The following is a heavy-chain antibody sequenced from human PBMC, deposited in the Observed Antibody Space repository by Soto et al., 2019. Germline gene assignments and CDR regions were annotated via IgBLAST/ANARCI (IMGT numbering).Heavy chain of an antibody. J-gene: IGHJ3*02. V-gene: IGHV3-23*01. CDR2: ISGTADNT. CDR3: ARRAITGSTKWGAFDI. Sequence: GGSLRLSCSASGFSFSNYVMNWDRQAPGKGLEWVSSISGTADNTFYADSVKGRFTISRDNSKNTLYLQMNSLRAEDVALYYCARRAITGSTKWGAFDIWGQGTLVTVSS. CDR1: GFSFSNYV. D-gene: IGHD1-7*01.